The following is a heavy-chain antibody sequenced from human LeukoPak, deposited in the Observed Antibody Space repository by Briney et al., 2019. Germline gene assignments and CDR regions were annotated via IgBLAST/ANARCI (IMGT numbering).Heavy chain of an antibody. Sequence: SETLSLTCAVYGGSFSGYYWSWIRQPPGKGLEWIGEINHSGSTNYNPSLKSRVTISVDTSKNQFSLKLSSVTAADTAVYYCARDEYRTNDAFDIWGQGTMVTVSS. CDR1: GGSFSGYY. V-gene: IGHV4-34*01. J-gene: IGHJ3*02. D-gene: IGHD1-7*01. CDR2: INHSGST. CDR3: ARDEYRTNDAFDI.